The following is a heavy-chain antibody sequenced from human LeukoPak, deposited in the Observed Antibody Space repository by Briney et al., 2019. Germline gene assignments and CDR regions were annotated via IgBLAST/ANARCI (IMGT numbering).Heavy chain of an antibody. J-gene: IGHJ4*02. CDR2: IYSGGST. CDR1: GFTFSSYS. CDR3: ARGGSASYFRLYAFD. D-gene: IGHD3-10*01. V-gene: IGHV3-66*01. Sequence: PGGSLRLSCAASGFTFSSYSMNWVRQAPGKGLEWVSVIYSGGSTYYADSVKGRFAISRDNSKNTLYLQMNSLRAEDTAVYYCARGGSASYFRLYAFDWGQGTLVTVSS.